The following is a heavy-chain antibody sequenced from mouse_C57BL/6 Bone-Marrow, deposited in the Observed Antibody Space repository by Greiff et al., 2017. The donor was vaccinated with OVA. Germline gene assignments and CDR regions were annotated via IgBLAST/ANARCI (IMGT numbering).Heavy chain of an antibody. CDR2: IYPRSGNT. D-gene: IGHD2-1*01. V-gene: IGHV1-81*01. CDR1: GYTFTSYG. J-gene: IGHJ3*01. Sequence: VQLQQSGAELARPGASVKLSCEASGYTFTSYGISWVKQRTGQGLEWIGEIYPRSGNTYYNEKFKGKATLTADKSSSTAYMELRSLTSEDSAVYFCARWVVTTFAYWGQGTLVTVSA. CDR3: ARWVVTTFAY.